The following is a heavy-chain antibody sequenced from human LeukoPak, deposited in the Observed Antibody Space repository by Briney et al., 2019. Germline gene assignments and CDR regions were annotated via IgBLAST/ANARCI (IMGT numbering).Heavy chain of an antibody. CDR3: ARDDANWFDP. CDR2: ISGSGGST. V-gene: IGHV3-23*01. Sequence: PGGTLRLSCAASGFTFSSYGMSWVRQAPGKGLEWVSAISGSGGSTYYADSVKGRFTISRDNAKDSLYLQMNSLRAEDTAVYYCARDDANWFDPWGQGTLVTVSS. CDR1: GFTFSSYG. J-gene: IGHJ5*02.